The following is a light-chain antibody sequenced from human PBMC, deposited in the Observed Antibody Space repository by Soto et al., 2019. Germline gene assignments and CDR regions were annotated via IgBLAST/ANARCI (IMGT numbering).Light chain of an antibody. CDR3: QQRIDRPMT. CDR2: GAS. J-gene: IGKJ5*01. Sequence: EIVLTQSPAMLSLSPGERVTLSCRASQSVSSYLAWYQQRPGQAPRLLIYGASNRATGIPDRFSGSVSGTEFTLTINSQETEYFAVYYGQQRIDRPMTFGQGTRLEIK. V-gene: IGKV3-11*01. CDR1: QSVSSY.